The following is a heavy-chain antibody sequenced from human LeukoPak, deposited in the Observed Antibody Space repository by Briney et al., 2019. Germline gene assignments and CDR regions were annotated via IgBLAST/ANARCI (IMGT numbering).Heavy chain of an antibody. V-gene: IGHV4-59*08. Sequence: PSETLSLTCTVSGASVSSDYWSWIRQSPGKGLEWIGYIYHSGHTMSNPSLKSRVSLSLDTSNSQFSLKLSSVTAADTAVYYCARHPFQYPFDHWGQGTVVSVSS. CDR3: ARHPFQYPFDH. CDR1: GASVSSDY. D-gene: IGHD2/OR15-2a*01. J-gene: IGHJ5*02. CDR2: IYHSGHT.